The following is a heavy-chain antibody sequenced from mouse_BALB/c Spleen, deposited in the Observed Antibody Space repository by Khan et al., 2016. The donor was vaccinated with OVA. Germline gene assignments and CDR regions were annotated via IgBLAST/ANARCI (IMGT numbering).Heavy chain of an antibody. CDR2: IDPFSGDT. CDR1: GYSFTSYY. D-gene: IGHD2-12*01. V-gene: IGHV1-31*01. J-gene: IGHJ3*01. Sequence: VQLQQSGPELMKPGASVKISCKASGYSFTSYYIHWVMQSHGKSLEWIGYIDPFSGDTTYNQKFKGKATLTVDKSSSTAYIHLSSLTSEDSAVYYCTRHCYVAWFTYWGQGTLVTVSA. CDR3: TRHCYVAWFTY.